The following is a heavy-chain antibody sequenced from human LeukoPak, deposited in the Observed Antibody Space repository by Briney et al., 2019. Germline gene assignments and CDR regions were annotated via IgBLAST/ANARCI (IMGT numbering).Heavy chain of an antibody. CDR1: GGSISSYY. CDR2: IYTSGST. Sequence: SETLSLTCTVSGGSISSYYWSWIRQSPGKGLEWIGRIYTSGSTNYNPSLKSRVTISVDTSKNQFSLKLSSVTAADTAVYYCARDSPYYYYMDVWGKGTTVTISS. CDR3: ARDSPYYYYMDV. V-gene: IGHV4-4*08. J-gene: IGHJ6*03.